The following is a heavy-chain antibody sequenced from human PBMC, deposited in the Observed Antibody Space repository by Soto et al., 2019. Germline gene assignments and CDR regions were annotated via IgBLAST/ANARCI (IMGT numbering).Heavy chain of an antibody. CDR3: ARVRDIVATEFDY. Sequence: SETLSLTCTVSGGSISSYYWSWIRQPPGKGLEWIGYIYYSGSTNYSPSLKSRVTISVDTSKNQFSLKLSSVTAADTAVYYCARVRDIVATEFDYWGQGTLVTVSS. V-gene: IGHV4-59*01. CDR1: GGSISSYY. D-gene: IGHD5-12*01. CDR2: IYYSGST. J-gene: IGHJ4*02.